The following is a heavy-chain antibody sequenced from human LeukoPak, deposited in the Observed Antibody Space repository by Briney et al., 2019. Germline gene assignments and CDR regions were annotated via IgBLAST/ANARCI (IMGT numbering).Heavy chain of an antibody. CDR1: GFTFSSYE. CDR3: AREVVTANTYFDY. CDR2: INHSGST. J-gene: IGHJ4*02. D-gene: IGHD2-21*02. V-gene: IGHV4-34*01. Sequence: GSLRLSCAASGFTFSSYEMNWVRQAPGKGLEWIGEINHSGSTNYNPSLKSRVTISVDTSKNQFSLKLSSVTAADTAVYYCAREVVTANTYFDYWGQGTLVTVSS.